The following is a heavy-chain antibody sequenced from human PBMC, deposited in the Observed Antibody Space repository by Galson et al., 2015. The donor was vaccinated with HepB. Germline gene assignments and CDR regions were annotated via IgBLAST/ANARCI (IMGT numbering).Heavy chain of an antibody. CDR2: MNPNSGNT. V-gene: IGHV1-8*01. D-gene: IGHD2-15*01. CDR1: GYTFTSYD. Sequence: SVKVSCKASGYTFTSYDINWVRQATGQGLEWMGWMNPNSGNTGYAQKFQGRVTMTRNTSISTAYMELSSLRSEDTAVYYCARFLPAGYCSGGSGYNYYYGMDVWGQGTTVTVSS. J-gene: IGHJ6*02. CDR3: ARFLPAGYCSGGSGYNYYYGMDV.